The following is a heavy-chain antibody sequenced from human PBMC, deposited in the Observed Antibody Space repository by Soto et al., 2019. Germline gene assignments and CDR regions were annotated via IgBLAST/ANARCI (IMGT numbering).Heavy chain of an antibody. V-gene: IGHV3-53*01. D-gene: IGHD3-16*02. CDR2: IHGGGNT. J-gene: IGHJ4*02. CDR1: GCSVSANY. Sequence: GWSLRLSCVASGCSVSANYMTWIRQAPGKGLEWVSVIHGGGNTYYADSVKGRFTISRDNSKNTVHLQMESLRVDDTDVYYCENACYEYLWGNYRSTGNFDSWGQ. CDR3: ENACYEYLWGNYRSTGNFDS.